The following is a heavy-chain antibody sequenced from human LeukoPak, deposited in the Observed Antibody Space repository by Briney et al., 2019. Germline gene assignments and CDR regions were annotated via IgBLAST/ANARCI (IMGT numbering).Heavy chain of an antibody. CDR3: AKGPSYYYDSSGAIHAQYYFYY. J-gene: IGHJ4*02. V-gene: IGHV3-23*01. CDR2: IRCSGSSS. Sequence: PGGSLRLSCAASGFTFISYARSWVRQAPGKGLEWVSAIRCSGSSSYYADSVKGRFTISRDNSKNTRYLQMNSLRAEDTDVYYWAKGPSYYYDSSGAIHAQYYFYYWGQEALVTASS. D-gene: IGHD3-22*01. CDR1: GFTFISYA.